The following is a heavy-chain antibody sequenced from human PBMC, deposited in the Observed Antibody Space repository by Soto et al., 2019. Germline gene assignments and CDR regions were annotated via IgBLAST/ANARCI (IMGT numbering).Heavy chain of an antibody. CDR2: TYYRSKWYN. D-gene: IGHD6-19*01. Sequence: QVQLQQSGPGLVKPSQTLSLTCAISGESVSSNSAAWNWIRQSPSRGLEWLGRTYYRSKWYNDYAVSVKSRITINPATSKNQFSLQLNSVTPEDTAVYYCARDFSGWFMVPQSSYFDYCGQGTLVTVSS. CDR1: GESVSSNSAA. CDR3: ARDFSGWFMVPQSSYFDY. J-gene: IGHJ4*02. V-gene: IGHV6-1*01.